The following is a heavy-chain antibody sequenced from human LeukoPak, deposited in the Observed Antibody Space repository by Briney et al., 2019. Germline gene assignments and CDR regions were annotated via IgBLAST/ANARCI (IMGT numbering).Heavy chain of an antibody. Sequence: SETLSLTCTVSGGSISSYYWRWIRQPPGKGLEWIGHIYYSGSINYNPSLKSRVTISVDTSKNQFSLKLSSVTAADTAVYSCARNYDSSGYAAFGYWGRGTRVTVSS. CDR2: IYYSGSI. J-gene: IGHJ4*02. D-gene: IGHD3-22*01. CDR3: ARNYDSSGYAAFGY. V-gene: IGHV4-59*01. CDR1: GGSISSYY.